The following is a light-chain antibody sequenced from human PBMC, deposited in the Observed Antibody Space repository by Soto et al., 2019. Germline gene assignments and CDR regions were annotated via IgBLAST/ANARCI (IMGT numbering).Light chain of an antibody. CDR3: QNYDNWPPYT. V-gene: IGKV3-15*01. Sequence: EIVMTQSPATLSVSPGDTPTLSCRASQSIGSNLAWYQQKPGQSPRRLIYRASIRAPGVPARFSGSGSGTEFTLTVTSLQSEDFALYYCQNYDNWPPYTFGQGTKLEIK. CDR2: RAS. J-gene: IGKJ2*01. CDR1: QSIGSN.